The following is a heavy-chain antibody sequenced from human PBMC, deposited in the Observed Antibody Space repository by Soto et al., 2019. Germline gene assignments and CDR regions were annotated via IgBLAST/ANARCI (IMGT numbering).Heavy chain of an antibody. CDR2: SRNKANSYNT. CDR3: ARDTGGSYDY. J-gene: IGHJ4*02. Sequence: EVQLVESGGGLVQPGGSLRLSSAASGFTFSDYYMDWVRQVPGKGLEWVGRSRNKANSYNTEYAASVKGRFSISRDGSKDSMYLQMNSLKTEDTAVYYCARDTGGSYDYWGQGALVTVSS. D-gene: IGHD1-26*01. CDR1: GFTFSDYY. V-gene: IGHV3-72*01.